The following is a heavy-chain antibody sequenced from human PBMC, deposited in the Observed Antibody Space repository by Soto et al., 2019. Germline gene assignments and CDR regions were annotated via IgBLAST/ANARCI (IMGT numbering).Heavy chain of an antibody. J-gene: IGHJ5*02. V-gene: IGHV3-66*01. CDR1: GFSVTYTY. D-gene: IGHD2-15*01. CDR2: IYSGGRT. CDR3: ARSDCSSGSCPNWFDP. Sequence: EVQLVESGGGLVQPGGALRLSCAASGFSVTYTYMSWIRQAPGKGLEWVSVIYSGGRTFYADSVRGRFTISRYEGKNKHYLQMHSLRPEDTDVYFCARSDCSSGSCPNWFDPWGQGTQVIVSS.